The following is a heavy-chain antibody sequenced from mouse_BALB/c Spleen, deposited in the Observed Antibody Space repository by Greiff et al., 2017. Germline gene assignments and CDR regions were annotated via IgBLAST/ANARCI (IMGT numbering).Heavy chain of an antibody. CDR3: TRYADGNYLFAY. J-gene: IGHJ3*01. CDR1: GDSITSGY. CDR2: ISYSGST. V-gene: IGHV3-8*02. Sequence: VQLQQSGPSLVKPSQTLSLTCSVTGDSITSGYWNWIRKFPGNKLEYMGYISYSGSTYYNPSLKSRISITRDTSKNQYYLQLNSVTTEDTATYYCTRYADGNYLFAYWGQGTLVTVSA. D-gene: IGHD2-1*01.